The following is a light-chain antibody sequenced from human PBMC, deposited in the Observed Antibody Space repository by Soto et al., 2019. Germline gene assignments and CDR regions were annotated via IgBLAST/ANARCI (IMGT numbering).Light chain of an antibody. CDR1: SSDVGGYNY. CDR2: DVS. J-gene: IGLJ1*01. Sequence: QSALIQPASVSGSPGQSITISCTGTSSDVGGYNYVSWYQQHPGKAPKLMIYDVSNRPSGVSNRFSGSKSGNTASLTISGLQAEDEADYYCSSYTSSSTSFGTGTKVTVL. V-gene: IGLV2-14*01. CDR3: SSYTSSSTS.